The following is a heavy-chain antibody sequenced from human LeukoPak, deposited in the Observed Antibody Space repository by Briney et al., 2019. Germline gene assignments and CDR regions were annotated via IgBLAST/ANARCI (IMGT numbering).Heavy chain of an antibody. V-gene: IGHV1-24*01. CDR3: ATGYGSGSYAFDI. Sequence: ASVKVSCKVSGYTLTELSMHWVRPAPGKGLEWMGGFDPEDGETIYAQKFQGRVTMTEDTSTDTAYMELSSLRSEDTAVYYCATGYGSGSYAFDIWGQGTMVTVSS. D-gene: IGHD3-10*01. CDR1: GYTLTELS. CDR2: FDPEDGET. J-gene: IGHJ3*02.